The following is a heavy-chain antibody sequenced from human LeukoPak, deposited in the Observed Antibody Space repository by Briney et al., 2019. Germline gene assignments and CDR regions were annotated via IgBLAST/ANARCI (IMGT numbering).Heavy chain of an antibody. Sequence: ASVKVSCKASGYSFIDYFIYWMRQAPGQGLEWMGWINPTSGGTNFAQRFQGRVTMTRDTSITTAYMELSGLTSDDTAVYYCARLAVFPLWGKGTLVTVSS. CDR2: INPTSGGT. D-gene: IGHD3-3*01. V-gene: IGHV1-2*02. CDR1: GYSFIDYF. J-gene: IGHJ4*02. CDR3: ARLAVFPL.